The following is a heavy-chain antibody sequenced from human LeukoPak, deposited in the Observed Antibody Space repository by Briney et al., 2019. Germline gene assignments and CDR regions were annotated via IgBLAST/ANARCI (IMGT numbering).Heavy chain of an antibody. J-gene: IGHJ4*02. CDR2: ISNNGGYT. CDR1: GFTFSSSA. D-gene: IGHD3/OR15-3a*01. V-gene: IGHV3-23*01. Sequence: GSLSLSCAASGFTFSSSAMSWVRQAPGKGLEWVSAISNNGGYTYYADSVQGRFTISRDNSKSTLCLQMNSLRAEDTAVYYCARGFWTGVEYWGQGALVTVSS. CDR3: ARGFWTGVEY.